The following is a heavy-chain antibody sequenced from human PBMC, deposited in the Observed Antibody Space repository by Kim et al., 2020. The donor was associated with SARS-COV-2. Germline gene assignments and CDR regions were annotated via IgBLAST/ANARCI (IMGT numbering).Heavy chain of an antibody. J-gene: IGHJ6*02. D-gene: IGHD3-10*01. CDR3: ARGITMVRGAHLLLYGMDV. Sequence: SETLSLTCTVSGGSISSYDWSWIRQPPGKGLEWIGYSSYSGSTNYNPSLKIRVTISVDTSKNQFSLKLSSVTAADTAVYYCARGITMVRGAHLLLYGMDVWGQGTTVTVSS. V-gene: IGHV4-59*08. CDR1: GGSISSYD. CDR2: SSYSGST.